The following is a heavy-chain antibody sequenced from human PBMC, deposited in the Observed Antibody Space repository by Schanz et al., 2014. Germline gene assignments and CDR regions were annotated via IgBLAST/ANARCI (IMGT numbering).Heavy chain of an antibody. CDR1: EFTFSSYK. D-gene: IGHD2-2*01. CDR3: ARRASCSRIGCPFDS. Sequence: VQLLQFGGGVVQPGRSLRLSCAASEFTFSSYKMNWVRQAPGKGLEWVGRVRNKNNRYTTEYAASVKGRFTISRDDSKNSLYLQMNSLKTEDTAMYYCARRASCSRIGCPFDSWGQGTLXTVSS. V-gene: IGHV3-72*01. CDR2: VRNKNNRYTT. J-gene: IGHJ4*02.